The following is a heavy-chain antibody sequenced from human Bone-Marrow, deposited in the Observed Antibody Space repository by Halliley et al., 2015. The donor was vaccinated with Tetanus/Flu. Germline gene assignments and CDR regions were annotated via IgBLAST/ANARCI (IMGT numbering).Heavy chain of an antibody. CDR2: IWYDGTTK. CDR3: ARVGEDDFWSGYFYLPGMHV. D-gene: IGHD3-3*01. J-gene: IGHJ6*02. CDR1: GFTFASYG. Sequence: SLRLSCSASGFTFASYGMHWVRQAPGKGLEWVAVIWYDGTTKYYADSVKGRFTISRDNSQNTLYLQMNSLRAEDTAVYYCARVGEDDFWSGYFYLPGMHVWGQGTTVTVSS. V-gene: IGHV3-33*01.